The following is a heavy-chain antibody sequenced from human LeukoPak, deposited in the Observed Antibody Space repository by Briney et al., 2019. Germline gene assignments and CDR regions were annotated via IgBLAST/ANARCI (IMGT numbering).Heavy chain of an antibody. D-gene: IGHD3-16*01. V-gene: IGHV3-74*01. CDR2: INKDGSVT. J-gene: IGHJ4*02. CDR1: GFTFRTYW. CDR3: GRDLGGRSSY. Sequence: PGGSLRLSCAVSGFTFRTYWTHWVRQVPGEGLVWVSRINKDGSVTNYADSVKGRFTISRDNAQSTLYLQMHSLSAEDTAIYYCGRDLGGRSSYWGQGALVTVSS.